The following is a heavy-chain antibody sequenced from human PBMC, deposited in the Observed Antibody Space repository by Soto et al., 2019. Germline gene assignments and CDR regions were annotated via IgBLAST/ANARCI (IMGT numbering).Heavy chain of an antibody. V-gene: IGHV3-23*01. Sequence: EVQLLESGGGLVQPGGSLRLSCAASGFTFTSYAMRWVRQAPGKGLEWVSAISGSGGSTYYADSVKGRFTISRDNSKNTLYLQMNSLRAEDTAVYYCEKHHRSSWTPYYFDYWGQGTLVTVSS. CDR2: ISGSGGST. J-gene: IGHJ4*02. D-gene: IGHD6-13*01. CDR3: EKHHRSSWTPYYFDY. CDR1: GFTFTSYA.